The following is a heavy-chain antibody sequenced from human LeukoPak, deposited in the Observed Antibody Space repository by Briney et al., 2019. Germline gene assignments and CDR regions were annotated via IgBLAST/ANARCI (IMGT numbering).Heavy chain of an antibody. CDR1: GFTVSSNY. J-gene: IGHJ4*02. CDR3: ARDRYYYFDY. V-gene: IGHV3-66*01. D-gene: IGHD1-26*01. Sequence: GGSLRLSCAASGFTVSSNYMSWVRQAPGKGLEWVSVIYSGGSTYYADSVKGRFTISRDNSKNTLYPQMNSLRAEDTAVYYCARDRYYYFDYWGQGTLVTVSS. CDR2: IYSGGST.